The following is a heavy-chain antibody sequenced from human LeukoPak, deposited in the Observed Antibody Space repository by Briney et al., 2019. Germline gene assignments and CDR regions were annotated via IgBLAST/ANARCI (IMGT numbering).Heavy chain of an antibody. CDR2: IRYDGSNK. Sequence: GGSLRLSCAASGFTFSSYGMHWVRQAPGKGLEWVAFIRYDGSNKYYADSVKGRFTISRDNSKNTLYLQLNSLRAEDTAVYYCAKLVVPAAIPLDYWGQGTLVTVSS. CDR1: GFTFSSYG. V-gene: IGHV3-30*02. D-gene: IGHD2-2*02. CDR3: AKLVVPAAIPLDY. J-gene: IGHJ4*02.